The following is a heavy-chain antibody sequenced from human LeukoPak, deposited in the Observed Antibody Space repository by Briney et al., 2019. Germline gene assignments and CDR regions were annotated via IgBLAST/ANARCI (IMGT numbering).Heavy chain of an antibody. Sequence: SETLSLTCTVSGGSIRSNTNFWGWNSSNYWGWIRQPPGKGLEWIGSIHFTGTTYYNPSLQSRLTISVDASNNQFSLKTTSVTATDTALYYCARQRDTASVGAFDIWGQGTMVTVSS. J-gene: IGHJ3*02. CDR1: GGSIRSNTNFWGWNSSNY. D-gene: IGHD5-18*01. CDR2: IHFTGTT. CDR3: ARQRDTASVGAFDI. V-gene: IGHV4-39*01.